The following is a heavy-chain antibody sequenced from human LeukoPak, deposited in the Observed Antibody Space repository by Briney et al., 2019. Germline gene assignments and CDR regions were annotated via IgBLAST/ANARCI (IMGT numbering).Heavy chain of an antibody. CDR1: GFTFDDYA. V-gene: IGHV3-9*01. D-gene: IGHD2-2*03. CDR3: ARDLGLDGD. J-gene: IGHJ4*02. CDR2: ISWNSGSI. Sequence: GGSLRLSCAASGFTFDDYAMHWVRHAPGKGLKWVSGISWNSGSIGYADSVKGRFTISRDNAKNSLYLQMNSLRAEDTAVYYCARDLGLDGDWGQGTLVTVSS.